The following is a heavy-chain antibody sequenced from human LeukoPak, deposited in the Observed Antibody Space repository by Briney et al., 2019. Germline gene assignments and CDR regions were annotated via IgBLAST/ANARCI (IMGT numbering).Heavy chain of an antibody. Sequence: QPGRSPRLSCAASGFTFSSYGMHWVRQAPGKGLEWVAVIWYDGSNKYYADSVKGRFTISRDNSKNTLYLQMNSLRAEDTAVYYCARLFTAMAPFDYWGQGTLVTVSS. J-gene: IGHJ4*02. D-gene: IGHD5-18*01. CDR2: IWYDGSNK. V-gene: IGHV3-33*01. CDR3: ARLFTAMAPFDY. CDR1: GFTFSSYG.